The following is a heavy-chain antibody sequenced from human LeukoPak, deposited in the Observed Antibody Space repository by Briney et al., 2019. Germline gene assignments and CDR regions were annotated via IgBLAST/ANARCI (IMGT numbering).Heavy chain of an antibody. CDR2: ITGSATTT. CDR3: ARDRPYYSYCFDI. CDR1: GFTFNTFG. V-gene: IGHV3-48*01. J-gene: IGHJ3*02. Sequence: PGGSLRLSCATSGFTFNTFGMHWVRQAPGKGLEWVSYITGSATTTYYADSVKGRFTISRDNGKNSLYLQMNSLRAEDTSVYYCARDRPYYSYCFDIWGQGTMVTVSS. D-gene: IGHD2-21*01.